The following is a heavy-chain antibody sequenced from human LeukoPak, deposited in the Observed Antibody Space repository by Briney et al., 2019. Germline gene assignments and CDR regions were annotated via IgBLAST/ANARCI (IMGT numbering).Heavy chain of an antibody. CDR3: ARDGIAAAGLPSDY. CDR1: GFAVSSNHM. V-gene: IGHV4-39*07. D-gene: IGHD6-13*01. Sequence: PGGSLRLSCAASGFAVSSNHMNWVRQPPGKGLEWIGSIYYSGSTYYNPSLKSRVTISVDTSKNQFSLKLSSVTAADTAVYYCARDGIAAAGLPSDYWGQGTLVTVSS. CDR2: IYYSGST. J-gene: IGHJ4*02.